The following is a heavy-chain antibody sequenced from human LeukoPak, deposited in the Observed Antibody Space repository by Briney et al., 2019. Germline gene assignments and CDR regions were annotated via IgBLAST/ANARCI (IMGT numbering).Heavy chain of an antibody. Sequence: GGTLRLSCVASGFTFSTYGMSWVRQAPGKGLEWVSAISGSGGSTYYADSVKGRFTISRDNSKNTLYLQMNSLRAEDTAVYYCARDYNWFDPWGQGTLVTVSS. CDR2: ISGSGGST. CDR3: ARDYNWFDP. J-gene: IGHJ5*02. CDR1: GFTFSTYG. V-gene: IGHV3-23*01.